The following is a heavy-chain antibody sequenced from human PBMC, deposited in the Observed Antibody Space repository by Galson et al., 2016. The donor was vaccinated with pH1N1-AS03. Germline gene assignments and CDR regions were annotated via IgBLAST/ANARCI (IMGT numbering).Heavy chain of an antibody. D-gene: IGHD1-14*01. CDR2: ICHSGST. CDR3: AAGRTNAFDF. CDR1: GGSISSSTW. Sequence: SKTLSLTCVVSGGSISSSTWWSWVRQSPRKGLEWIGEICHSGSTNYNPSLKSRVTMSVDKSKNQFSLKLNSVTAADTAVYYCAAGRTNAFDFWGQGTKVTVSS. V-gene: IGHV4-4*02. J-gene: IGHJ3*01.